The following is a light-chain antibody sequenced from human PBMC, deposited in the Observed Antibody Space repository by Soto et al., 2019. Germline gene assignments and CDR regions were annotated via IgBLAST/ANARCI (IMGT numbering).Light chain of an antibody. CDR2: HAS. CDR3: HQYNTWPLT. Sequence: EIVMTQSPATLSVSPGERATLSCRASQSVSNNLAWYQQKPGQAPRLLIYHASTRATGIPARFSGSGSGTEFTLTISSLQPYDLAVYCCHQYNTWPLTFGGGTKVEIK. CDR1: QSVSNN. V-gene: IGKV3-15*01. J-gene: IGKJ4*02.